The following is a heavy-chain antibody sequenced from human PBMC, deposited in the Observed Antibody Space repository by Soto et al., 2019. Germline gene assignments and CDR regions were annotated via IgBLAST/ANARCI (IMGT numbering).Heavy chain of an antibody. D-gene: IGHD2-8*02. CDR1: GFSISGDNW. J-gene: IGHJ4*02. Sequence: HVQLRESGPGLVKPSDTLSLTCAVSGFSISGDNWWGWIRQAAGKGLEWIGYVSHTGFSHYNPSLESRVTMSVDTSKNLFSLKLTSVTAVDTAVYYCVKKTGGYRPFDDWGQGTLVTVSS. CDR3: VKKTGGYRPFDD. V-gene: IGHV4-28*01. CDR2: VSHTGFS.